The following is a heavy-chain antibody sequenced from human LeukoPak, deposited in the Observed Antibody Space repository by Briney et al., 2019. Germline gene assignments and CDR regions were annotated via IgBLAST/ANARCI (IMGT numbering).Heavy chain of an antibody. D-gene: IGHD3-10*02. CDR2: IRYDGSNK. Sequence: GGSLRLSCAASGFTFSSYGMHWVRQAPGKGLEWVAFIRYDGSNKYYADSVKGRLTISRDNSKNTLYLQMNSLRAEDTAVYYCTKRGGMFPAHYFDYWGQGTLVTVSS. V-gene: IGHV3-30*02. CDR3: TKRGGMFPAHYFDY. J-gene: IGHJ4*02. CDR1: GFTFSSYG.